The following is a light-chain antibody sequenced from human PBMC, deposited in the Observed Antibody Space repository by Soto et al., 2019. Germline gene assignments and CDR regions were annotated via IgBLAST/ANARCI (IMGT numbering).Light chain of an antibody. Sequence: IQMTQSPSSLSASVGDRVTITCRASQSISNYLNWYQQKPGRAPKLLIYATFNLQGWVPSRFRGSGSGTDYTLTINRLQPEELATYYCQQSYSSPETFGQGTKVEI. J-gene: IGKJ1*01. CDR2: ATF. V-gene: IGKV1-39*01. CDR3: QQSYSSPET. CDR1: QSISNY.